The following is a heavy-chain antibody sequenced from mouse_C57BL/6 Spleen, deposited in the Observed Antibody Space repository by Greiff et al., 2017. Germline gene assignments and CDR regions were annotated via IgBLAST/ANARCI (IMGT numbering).Heavy chain of an antibody. Sequence: VQLQQSGAELVRPGASVTLSCKASGYTFTDYEMHWVKQTPVHGLEWIGALDPENGGTDYNQKFKGKAILTADKSSSTAYMELRSLASEDSAVYYCTRDGPWGQGTILTVSA. CDR2: LDPENGGT. CDR1: GYTFTDYE. J-gene: IGHJ2*01. D-gene: IGHD2-3*01. CDR3: TRDGP. V-gene: IGHV1-15*01.